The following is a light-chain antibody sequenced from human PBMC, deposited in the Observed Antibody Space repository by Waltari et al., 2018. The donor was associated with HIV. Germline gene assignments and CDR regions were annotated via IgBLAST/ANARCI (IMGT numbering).Light chain of an antibody. CDR2: GAS. V-gene: IGKV3-15*01. CDR1: QPVSSS. J-gene: IGKJ4*01. Sequence: VLTQSPATLSVSLGERVTVSCRSSQPVSSSLDWYQQKPGQAPRLLIYGASTRATGIAARFSGSGSGTEFALTISSLQSEDFAVYYCQQYNEWPLTFGGGTRVEIK. CDR3: QQYNEWPLT.